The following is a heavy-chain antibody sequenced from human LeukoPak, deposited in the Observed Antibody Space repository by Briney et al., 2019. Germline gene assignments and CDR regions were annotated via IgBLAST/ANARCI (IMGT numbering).Heavy chain of an antibody. CDR3: ARRREDIRFDLAYYYYYMDF. Sequence: SETLSLTCTVSGGSISSYYWSWIRQLPGKGLEWIGYIYTSGSTNYNPSLKSRVTITVDTSKNQFSLKLRSVTAADTAVYYCARRREDIRFDLAYYYYYMDFWGKGTTVTVSS. D-gene: IGHD2-15*01. CDR1: GGSISSYY. V-gene: IGHV4-4*09. J-gene: IGHJ6*03. CDR2: IYTSGST.